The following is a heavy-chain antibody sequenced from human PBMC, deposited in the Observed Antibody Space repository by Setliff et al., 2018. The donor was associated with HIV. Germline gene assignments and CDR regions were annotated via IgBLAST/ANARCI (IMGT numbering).Heavy chain of an antibody. CDR3: VKGGDYNRRGFFDS. CDR2: ISRSGVST. V-gene: IGHV3-23*01. Sequence: GGSLRLSCVVSGLTFSTSAMSWVRQGPGKGLHWVAGISRSGVSTHYADPVKGRFSISRDNSRNTLLLQMNSLRVEDTALYYCVKGGDYNRRGFFDSWGLGTLVTVSS. J-gene: IGHJ4*02. CDR1: GLTFSTSA. D-gene: IGHD4-4*01.